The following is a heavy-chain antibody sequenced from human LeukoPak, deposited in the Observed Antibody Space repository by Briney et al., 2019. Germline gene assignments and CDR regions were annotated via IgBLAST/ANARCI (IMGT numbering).Heavy chain of an antibody. CDR1: GYSFTSYW. CDR2: TYPGDSDT. Sequence: GESLKISCKGSGYSFTSYWIGWVRQMPGKGLEWMGITYPGDSDTRYSPSFQGQVTISADKSISTAYLQWSSLKASDTAMYYCARNRIAAPRGKDYYGMDVWGQGTTVTVSS. D-gene: IGHD6-6*01. V-gene: IGHV5-51*01. J-gene: IGHJ6*02. CDR3: ARNRIAAPRGKDYYGMDV.